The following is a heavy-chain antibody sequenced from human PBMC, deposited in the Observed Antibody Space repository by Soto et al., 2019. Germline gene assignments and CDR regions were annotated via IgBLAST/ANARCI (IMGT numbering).Heavy chain of an antibody. CDR2: VDPGDAET. D-gene: IGHD6-13*01. CDR1: GYSFTSYW. J-gene: IGHJ6*02. V-gene: IGHV5-51*01. Sequence: GESLKISCKGSGYSFTSYWIGWVPQMAGKGLEWGGIVDPGDAETRYSPSFQGQVTISADKSSSTAYLQWSSLKASDTAMYYFARTSAAGKYYYGMGVCGQGTTVTXSS. CDR3: ARTSAAGKYYYGMGV.